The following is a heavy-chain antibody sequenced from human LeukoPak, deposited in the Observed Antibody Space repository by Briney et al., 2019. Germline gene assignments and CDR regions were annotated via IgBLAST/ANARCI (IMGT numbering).Heavy chain of an antibody. J-gene: IGHJ4*02. V-gene: IGHV3-23*01. D-gene: IGHD6-19*01. Sequence: GGSLRLSCAASGFTFSSYAMSWVRQAPGKGLEWVSAISGSGGSTYYADSVKGRFTISRDNSKNTLYLQMNSLRAEDTAVYYCAKRAIGDGSGWYLYYFDYWGQGTLVTVSS. CDR3: AKRAIGDGSGWYLYYFDY. CDR2: ISGSGGST. CDR1: GFTFSSYA.